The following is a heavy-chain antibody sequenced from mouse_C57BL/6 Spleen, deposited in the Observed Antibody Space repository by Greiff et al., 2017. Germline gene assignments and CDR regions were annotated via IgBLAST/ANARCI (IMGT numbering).Heavy chain of an antibody. CDR2: IFPGSGST. V-gene: IGHV1-75*01. D-gene: IGHD3-2*02. CDR1: GYTFTDYY. Sequence: VQRVESGPELVKPGASVKISCKASGYTFTDYYINWVKQRPGQGLEWIGWIFPGSGSTYYNEKFKGKATLTVDKSSSTAYMLLSSLTSEDSAVYFCATQLRLRYAMDYWGQGTSVTVSS. J-gene: IGHJ4*01. CDR3: ATQLRLRYAMDY.